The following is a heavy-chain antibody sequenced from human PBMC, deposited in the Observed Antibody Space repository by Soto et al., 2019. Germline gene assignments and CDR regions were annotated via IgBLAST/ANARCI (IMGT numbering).Heavy chain of an antibody. CDR2: IDLSGTTT. V-gene: IGHV3-23*03. J-gene: IGHJ4*02. CDR1: GFSFRDYS. CDR3: TKDRVPDGIYSFDY. Sequence: SLRLSCAAYGFSFRDYSMNWVRQAPGKGLEWVAFIDLSGTTTYYRDSVTGRFTIFKDKSMNTVYLQMDRLTVEDAAVYYCTKDRVPDGIYSFDYWGQGALVTVSS. D-gene: IGHD2-15*01.